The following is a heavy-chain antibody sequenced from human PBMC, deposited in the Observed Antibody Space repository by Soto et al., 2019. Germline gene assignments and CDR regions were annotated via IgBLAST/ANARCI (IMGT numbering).Heavy chain of an antibody. CDR1: GYSFTSYW. J-gene: IGHJ6*02. D-gene: IGHD3-10*01. CDR3: ARHIRGYGSGSWLGMDV. Sequence: GESLKISCKCSGYSFTSYWIGWVRQMPGKGLEWMGIIYPGDSDTRYSPSFQGQVTISADKSISTAYLQWSSLKASDTAMYYCARHIRGYGSGSWLGMDVWGQGSTVTVSS. CDR2: IYPGDSDT. V-gene: IGHV5-51*01.